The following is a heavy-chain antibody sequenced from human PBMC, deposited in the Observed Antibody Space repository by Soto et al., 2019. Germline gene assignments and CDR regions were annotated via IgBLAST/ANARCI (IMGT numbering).Heavy chain of an antibody. D-gene: IGHD1-26*01. CDR2: IIPIFGTA. CDR3: ATNSGSSLGHAFDI. Sequence: ASVKVSCKASGGTFSSYAISWVRQAPGQGLEWMGGIIPIFGTANYAQKFQGRVTITADESTSTAYMELSSLRSEDTAVYYCATNSGSSLGHAFDIWGQGTMVTVSS. CDR1: GGTFSSYA. J-gene: IGHJ3*02. V-gene: IGHV1-69*13.